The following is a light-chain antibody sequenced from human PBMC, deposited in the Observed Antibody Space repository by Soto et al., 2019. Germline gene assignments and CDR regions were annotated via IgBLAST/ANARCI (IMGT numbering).Light chain of an antibody. CDR1: QGISSY. CDR3: QQYNNWPWT. CDR2: GAS. J-gene: IGKJ1*01. Sequence: MVLTQAPATMSLSPGVRATLSFMASQGISSYSAWYQQKPGQAPRLVICGASNRATGIPARFSGSGPGTDLTLTISGLQSEDFATYYCQQYNNWPWTFGQGTKVDIK. V-gene: IGKV3D-11*01.